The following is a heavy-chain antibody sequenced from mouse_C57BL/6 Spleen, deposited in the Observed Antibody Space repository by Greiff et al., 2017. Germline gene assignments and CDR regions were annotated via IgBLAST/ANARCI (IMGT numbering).Heavy chain of an antibody. CDR2: INPSSGYT. V-gene: IGHV1-7*01. CDR1: GYTFTSYW. CDR3: AGQSLAY. J-gene: IGHJ2*01. Sequence: VQLQQSGAELVKPGASVKLSCKASGYTFTSYWMHWVKQRPGQGLEWIGYINPSSGYTKYNQKFKNKATLTADKSSSPAYVQLSSLTSEDSAVYYCAGQSLAYWGQGTTLTVSA.